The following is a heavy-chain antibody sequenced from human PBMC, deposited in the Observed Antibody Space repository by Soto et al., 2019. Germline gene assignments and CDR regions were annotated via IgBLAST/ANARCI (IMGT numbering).Heavy chain of an antibody. D-gene: IGHD3-10*01. V-gene: IGHV4-31*03. J-gene: IGHJ4*02. Sequence: PSETVSLTCTVSGGSISSGGYYWSWIRQHPGKGLEWIGYIYYSGSTYYNPSLKSRVTISVDTSKNQFSLKLSSVTAADTAVYYCARGGYYGSETFDYWGQGTLVTVSS. CDR3: ARGGYYGSETFDY. CDR2: IYYSGST. CDR1: GGSISSGGYY.